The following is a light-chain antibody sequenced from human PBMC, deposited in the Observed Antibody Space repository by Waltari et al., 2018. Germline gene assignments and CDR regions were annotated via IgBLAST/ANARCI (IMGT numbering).Light chain of an antibody. J-gene: IGLJ1*01. Sequence: QSVLTQPPSVSATPGQTVTISCSGSSSNIGNEYVYWYQKLPGTAPKLLVYDTYQRPSGIPGRFAGSKSGTSATRGITGLQTGDEAHYYCGAWDPSLTAFVFGTGTEVTVL. CDR1: SSNIGNEY. CDR3: GAWDPSLTAFV. CDR2: DTY. V-gene: IGLV1-51*01.